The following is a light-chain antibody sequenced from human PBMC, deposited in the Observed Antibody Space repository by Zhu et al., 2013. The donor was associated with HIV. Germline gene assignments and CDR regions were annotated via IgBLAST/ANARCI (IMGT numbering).Light chain of an antibody. Sequence: EIVMTQSPATLSVSPGERATLSCRASQSVSSNLAWYQQKPGQAPRLLIYGASTRATGIPARFSGSGSGTEFTLTISSLQSEDFATYYCQQYDTYPYTFGQGTKLEIK. J-gene: IGKJ2*01. CDR3: QQYDTYPYT. CDR2: GAS. CDR1: QSVSSN. V-gene: IGKV3-15*01.